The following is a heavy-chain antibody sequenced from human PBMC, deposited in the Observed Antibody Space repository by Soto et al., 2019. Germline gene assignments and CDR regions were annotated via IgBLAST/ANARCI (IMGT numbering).Heavy chain of an antibody. Sequence: SVKVSCKASGGTFSSYAISWVRQAPGQGLEWMGGIIPIFGTANYAQKFQGRVTITADESTSTAYMELSSLRSEDTAVYYCARDLGYGGNPYYFDYWGQGTLVTVSS. CDR3: ARDLGYGGNPYYFDY. V-gene: IGHV1-69*13. CDR1: GGTFSSYA. D-gene: IGHD2-15*01. J-gene: IGHJ4*02. CDR2: IIPIFGTA.